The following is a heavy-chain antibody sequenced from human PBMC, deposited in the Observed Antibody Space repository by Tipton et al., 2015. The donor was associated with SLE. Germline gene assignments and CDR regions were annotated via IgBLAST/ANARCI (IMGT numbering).Heavy chain of an antibody. V-gene: IGHV1-69*01. D-gene: IGHD4-17*01. CDR1: GGTFSSYA. CDR3: ARAAELGSVTRCY. J-gene: IGHJ4*02. Sequence: QLVQSGAEVKKPGSSVKVSCKASGGTFSSYAISWVRQAPGQGLEWMGGIIPIFGTANYAQKFQGRVTITADESTSTAYMELSSLGSEDPAVYYCARAAELGSVTRCYWGQGTLVPVSP. CDR2: IIPIFGTA.